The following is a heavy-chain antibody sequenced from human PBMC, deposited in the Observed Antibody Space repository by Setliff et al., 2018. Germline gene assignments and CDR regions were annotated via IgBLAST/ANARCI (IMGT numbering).Heavy chain of an antibody. CDR3: ARDHGDYGYYYYYMDV. CDR2: IYTSGST. Sequence: SDTLSLTCTVSGGSISSYYWSWIRQPAGKGLEWIGRIYTSGSTNYNPSLKSRVTMSVDTSKNQFSLKLSSVTAADTAVYYCARDHGDYGYYYYYMDVWGKGTTVTVSS. V-gene: IGHV4-4*07. D-gene: IGHD4-17*01. J-gene: IGHJ6*03. CDR1: GGSISSYY.